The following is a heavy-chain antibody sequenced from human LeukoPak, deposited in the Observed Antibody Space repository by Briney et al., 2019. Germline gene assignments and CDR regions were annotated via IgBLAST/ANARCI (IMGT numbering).Heavy chain of an antibody. CDR2: TTNKAHSYTT. Sequence: GGSLRRPCAVSGFTLSDHNMDWVRQAPGKGLEWVGRTTNKAHSYTTEYAASVKGRFTISRDDSQNSLYLQMNSLKTEDTAVYYCARAPSGLDYWGQGILVTVSS. CDR3: ARAPSGLDY. CDR1: GFTLSDHN. J-gene: IGHJ4*02. D-gene: IGHD2-15*01. V-gene: IGHV3-72*01.